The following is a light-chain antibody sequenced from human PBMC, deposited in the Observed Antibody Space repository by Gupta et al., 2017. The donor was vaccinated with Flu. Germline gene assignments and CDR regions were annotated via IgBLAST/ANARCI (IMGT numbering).Light chain of an antibody. V-gene: IGKV4-1*01. Sequence: NCKPSQSVLYSSNNKNYLAWYQQKPGQPPKLLIYWASTRESGVPDRFSGSGSGTDFTLTISSLQAEDVAVYSCQQYYSVPPTFGQGTKVEVK. CDR2: WAS. CDR1: QSVLYSSNNKNY. CDR3: QQYYSVPPT. J-gene: IGKJ1*01.